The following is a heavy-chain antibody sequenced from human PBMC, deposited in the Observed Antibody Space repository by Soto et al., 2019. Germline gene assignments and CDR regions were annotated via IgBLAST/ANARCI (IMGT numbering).Heavy chain of an antibody. D-gene: IGHD1-26*01. V-gene: IGHV1-69*13. J-gene: IGHJ4*02. CDR2: IIPIFGTA. Sequence: SVKVSCKASGGTFSSYAISWVRQAPGQGLEWMGGIIPIFGTANYAQKFQGRVTITADESTSTAYMELSSLRSEDTAVYYCARVAPVGATTSGQVDYWGQGTLVTVSS. CDR1: GGTFSSYA. CDR3: ARVAPVGATTSGQVDY.